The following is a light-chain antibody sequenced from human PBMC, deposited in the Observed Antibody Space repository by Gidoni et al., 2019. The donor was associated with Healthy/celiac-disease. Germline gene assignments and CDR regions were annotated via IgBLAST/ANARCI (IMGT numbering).Light chain of an antibody. CDR2: PAS. J-gene: IGKJ1*01. CDR1: QSNISY. Sequence: DIQMTQSPYSLSASVGDRVTITCRASQSNISYLNWYQQKTGKAPKLLIYPASSLQSGVPSRFSGRGSGTDFTLTISSLQPEEFATYYLQQSYNTPLWTFGQGTKVEIK. CDR3: QQSYNTPLWT. V-gene: IGKV1-39*01.